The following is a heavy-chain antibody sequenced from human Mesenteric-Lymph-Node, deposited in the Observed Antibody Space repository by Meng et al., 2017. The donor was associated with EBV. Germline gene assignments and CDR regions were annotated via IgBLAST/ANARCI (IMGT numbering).Heavy chain of an antibody. J-gene: IGHJ4*02. D-gene: IGHD2-8*01. CDR1: SGSISSSHW. CDR3: GTMVARWGAENPNDY. V-gene: IGHV4-4*02. Sequence: HLQESGPGMGKPSGTLSLTCAVSSGSISSSHWWSWVRQPPGKGLEWIGDIYHSGSTNYSPSLKSRVTMSMDTSNNQFSLRLTSVTAADTAVYYCGTMVARWGAENPNDYWGQGILVTVSS. CDR2: IYHSGST.